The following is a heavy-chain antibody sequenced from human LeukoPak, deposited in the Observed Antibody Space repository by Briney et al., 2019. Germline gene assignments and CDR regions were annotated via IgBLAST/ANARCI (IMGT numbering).Heavy chain of an antibody. CDR2: IYYSGGT. D-gene: IGHD2-21*02. CDR3: ASPRYCGGDCYYFDL. J-gene: IGHJ2*01. CDR1: GGSISSSSYY. V-gene: IGHV4-39*01. Sequence: SETLSLTCTVSGGSISSSSYYWGWIRQPPGKGLEWIGSIYYSGGTYYNPSLRSRVTISVDTSKNQFSLKLSSVTAADTAVYYCASPRYCGGDCYYFDLWGRGTLVTVSS.